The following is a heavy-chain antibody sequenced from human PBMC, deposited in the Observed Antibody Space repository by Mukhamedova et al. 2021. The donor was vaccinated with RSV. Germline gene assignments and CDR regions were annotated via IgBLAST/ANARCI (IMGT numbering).Heavy chain of an antibody. V-gene: IGHV3-23*01. D-gene: IGHD1-1*01. J-gene: IGHJ3*02. CDR2: ISGSGGST. Sequence: GKGLEWVSAISGSGGSTYYADSMKGRFTISRDNSKNTLYLQMNSLRAEDTAVYCCAKDRATTGTFDAFDIWGQGTMVTVSS. CDR3: AKDRATTGTFDAFDI.